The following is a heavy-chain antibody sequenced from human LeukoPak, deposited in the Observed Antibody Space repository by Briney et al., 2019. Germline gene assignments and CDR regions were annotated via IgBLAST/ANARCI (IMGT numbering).Heavy chain of an antibody. J-gene: IGHJ3*02. V-gene: IGHV3-53*01. CDR3: ARESYDSSGWEALVI. Sequence: PGGSLRLSCAASGFTVSSNYMSWVRRAPGKGLEWVSVIYSGGSTYYADSVKGRFTISRDNSKNTLYLQMNSLRAEDTAVYYCARESYDSSGWEALVIWGQGTMVTVSS. CDR1: GFTVSSNY. CDR2: IYSGGST. D-gene: IGHD3-22*01.